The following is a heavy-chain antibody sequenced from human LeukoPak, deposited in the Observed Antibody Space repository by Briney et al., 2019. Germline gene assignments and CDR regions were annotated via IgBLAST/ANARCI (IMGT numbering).Heavy chain of an antibody. D-gene: IGHD3-22*01. CDR1: GFTFDDYA. CDR3: ARGWIVVDPSIAFDI. V-gene: IGHV3-7*01. Sequence: PGGSLRLSCAASGFTFDDYAMHWVRKAQGKGLEWVANIKQDGSEKNYVGSVKGRLTIARDNAKNSLYLQMNSLRAEDTAVYYCARGWIVVDPSIAFDIWGQGTMVTVSS. J-gene: IGHJ3*02. CDR2: IKQDGSEK.